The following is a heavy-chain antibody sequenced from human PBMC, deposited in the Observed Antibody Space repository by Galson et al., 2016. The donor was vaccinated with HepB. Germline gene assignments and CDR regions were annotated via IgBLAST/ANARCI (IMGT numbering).Heavy chain of an antibody. D-gene: IGHD3-22*01. CDR2: ISGSGAST. J-gene: IGHJ3*02. CDR1: GFTFSSYA. Sequence: SLRLSCAASGFTFSSYAMSWVRQAPGKGLEWVSAISGSGASTYYADSVKGRFTISRDNSKNTLYLQINSLRAEDTAVYYCVKDQRRKYYYDSSHYYFIPSVCYAFAIWGQGAMVTVSS. CDR3: VKDQRRKYYYDSSHYYFIPSVCYAFAI. V-gene: IGHV3-23*01.